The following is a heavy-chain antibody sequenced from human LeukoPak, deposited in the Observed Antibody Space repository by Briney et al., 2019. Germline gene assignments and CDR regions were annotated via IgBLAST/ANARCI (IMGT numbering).Heavy chain of an antibody. CDR3: ARGGGYYDSSGWFDY. D-gene: IGHD3-22*01. J-gene: IGHJ4*02. CDR1: GGSISPYY. Sequence: KSSETLSLTCVVSGGSISPYYWSWIRQSPGKGLEWIGYIDPSGSASYNPSLKSRVTISVDTSKKQFSLKLHSVTAADTAVYYCARGGGYYDSSGWFDYWGQGTLVTVPS. CDR2: IDPSGSA. V-gene: IGHV4-59*01.